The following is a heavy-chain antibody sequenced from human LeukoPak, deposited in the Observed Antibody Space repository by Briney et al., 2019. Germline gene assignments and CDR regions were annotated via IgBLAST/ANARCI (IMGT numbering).Heavy chain of an antibody. CDR1: RFTFSSFA. Sequence: GGSLRLSCAASRFTFSSFAMYWVRQARGKGLEWVSAISDSGGNTYYADSVKGRFTISRDNSKNTLYLQMNSLRVEDTAVYYCAKGSRNTGFDYWGQGTLVTVSS. J-gene: IGHJ4*02. V-gene: IGHV3-23*01. CDR2: ISDSGGNT. CDR3: AKGSRNTGFDY. D-gene: IGHD1-26*01.